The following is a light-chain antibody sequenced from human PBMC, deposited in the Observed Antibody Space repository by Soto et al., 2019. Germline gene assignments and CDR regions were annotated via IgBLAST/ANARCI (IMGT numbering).Light chain of an antibody. CDR2: DAS. V-gene: IGKV3-11*01. Sequence: EIVLTQSPATLSLSPGERATLSCRASQSVSSYLSWYQQNPGQAPRLLIYDASTRATGIPARFSGSGSGTDFTRTISSLEPEDFAVYYCQQRRNWPLTFDGGTKVEIK. CDR1: QSVSSY. CDR3: QQRRNWPLT. J-gene: IGKJ4*01.